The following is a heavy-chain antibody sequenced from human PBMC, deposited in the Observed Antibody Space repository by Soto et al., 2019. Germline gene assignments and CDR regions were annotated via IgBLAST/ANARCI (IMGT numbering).Heavy chain of an antibody. Sequence: PGGSLRLSCAASGFTFSSYEMNWVRQAPGKGLEWVSYISSSGSTIYYADSVKGRFTISRDNAKNSLYLQMNSLRAEDTAVYYCARYMTTVTRDVWGQGTTVTVSS. D-gene: IGHD4-4*01. J-gene: IGHJ6*02. V-gene: IGHV3-48*03. CDR1: GFTFSSYE. CDR2: ISSSGSTI. CDR3: ARYMTTVTRDV.